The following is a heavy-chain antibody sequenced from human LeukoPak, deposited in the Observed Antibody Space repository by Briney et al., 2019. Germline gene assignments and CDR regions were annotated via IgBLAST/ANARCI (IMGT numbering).Heavy chain of an antibody. CDR1: GFTFSSYG. D-gene: IGHD3-16*02. CDR3: AKADEYYDYVWGSYRPHKFDY. Sequence: GGSLRLSCAASGFTFSSYGMHWVRQAPGKGLEWVAFIRYDGSNKYYADSVRGRFTISRDNSKNTLYLQMNSLRAEDTAMYYCAKADEYYDYVWGSYRPHKFDYWGQGTLVTVSS. V-gene: IGHV3-30*02. CDR2: IRYDGSNK. J-gene: IGHJ4*02.